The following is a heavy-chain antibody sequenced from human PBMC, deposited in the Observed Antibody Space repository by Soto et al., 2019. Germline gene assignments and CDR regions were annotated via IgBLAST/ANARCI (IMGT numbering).Heavy chain of an antibody. Sequence: EVQLLESGGGLVQPGGSLRLSCAGSGFTFSTYAMSWVRQAPGKGLEWVSAISGNSDYIYYAVSVKGRFTISRDNARNTLFLQMDSLRADDTAVYYCQVISSVIAAAKQRPNWGQGTLVTVSS. CDR2: ISGNSDYI. CDR3: QVISSVIAAAKQRPN. D-gene: IGHD6-13*01. CDR1: GFTFSTYA. J-gene: IGHJ1*01. V-gene: IGHV3-23*01.